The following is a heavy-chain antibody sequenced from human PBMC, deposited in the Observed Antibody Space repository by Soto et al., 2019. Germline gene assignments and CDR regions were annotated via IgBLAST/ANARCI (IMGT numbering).Heavy chain of an antibody. D-gene: IGHD6-19*01. V-gene: IGHV4-4*02. CDR1: GGSISSSNW. CDR3: ARDRAAVAGPYYYYGMDV. CDR2: IYHSGST. Sequence: PSETLSLTCAVSGGSISSSNWWSWVRQPPGKGLKWIGEIYHSGSTNYNPSLKSRVTISVDKSKNQFSLKLSSVTAADTAVYYCARDRAAVAGPYYYYGMDVWRQGTTVTVSS. J-gene: IGHJ6*02.